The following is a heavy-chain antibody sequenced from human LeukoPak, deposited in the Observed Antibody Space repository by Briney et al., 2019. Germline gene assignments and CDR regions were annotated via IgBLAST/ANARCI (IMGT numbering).Heavy chain of an antibody. V-gene: IGHV4-34*01. CDR3: ARTGTTLFYDY. Sequence: PSETLSLTCAVYGGSFSGYYWSWIRQPPGKGLEWTGEINHSGSTNYNPSLKSRVTISVDTSKNQFSLKLSSVTAADTAVYYCARTGTTLFYDYWGQGTLVTVSS. J-gene: IGHJ4*02. D-gene: IGHD1-1*01. CDR1: GGSFSGYY. CDR2: INHSGST.